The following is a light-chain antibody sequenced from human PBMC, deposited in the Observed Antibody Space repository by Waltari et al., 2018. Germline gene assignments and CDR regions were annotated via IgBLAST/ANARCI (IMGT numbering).Light chain of an antibody. Sequence: EIVLTQSPGTLSLSPGERAPLSCRARQGVGRYLAWYQQKPGQAPRLILYPTSIRATGIPDRCSGSGSGTDFSLTISRLEPEDFAVYCCQKYDGLPATFGQGTTVEVK. CDR2: PTS. J-gene: IGKJ1*01. CDR3: QKYDGLPAT. CDR1: QGVGRY. V-gene: IGKV3-20*01.